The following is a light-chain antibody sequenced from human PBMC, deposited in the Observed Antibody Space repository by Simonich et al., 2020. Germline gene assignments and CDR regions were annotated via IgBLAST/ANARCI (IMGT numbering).Light chain of an antibody. V-gene: IGKV3-15*01. Sequence: EIVMTQSPATLSVSPGERATLSCRASQSGSSNLAWYQQKPGQAPRLLIYGASTRATGIPARFSGSGSGTEFTLTISSLQPDDFATYYCQQYNSYSRTFGQGTKVEIK. J-gene: IGKJ1*01. CDR3: QQYNSYSRT. CDR2: GAS. CDR1: QSGSSN.